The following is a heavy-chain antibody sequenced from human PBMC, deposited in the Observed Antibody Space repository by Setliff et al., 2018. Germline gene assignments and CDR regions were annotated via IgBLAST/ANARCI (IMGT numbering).Heavy chain of an antibody. V-gene: IGHV1-18*01. CDR3: ARGSYYDSSGYSPDFFDY. J-gene: IGHJ4*02. Sequence: GASVKVSCKTSGYTFTNFGINWVRQAPGQGLEWMGWNSAYAQKFQGRVTMTTDSSTTTVYMEVASLRSDDTAVYYCARGSYYDSSGYSPDFFDYWGQGTLVTVSS. CDR2: NSA. D-gene: IGHD3-22*01. CDR1: GYTFTNFG.